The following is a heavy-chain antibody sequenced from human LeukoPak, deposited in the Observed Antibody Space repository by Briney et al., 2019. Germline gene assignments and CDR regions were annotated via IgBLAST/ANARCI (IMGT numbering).Heavy chain of an antibody. Sequence: ASVKVSCKASGYTFTSYYMHWVRQAPGQGLEWMGIINPSGGGTSYAQKFQGRVTMTRDTSTSTVYMELSSLRSEDTAVYYCARPESLLWFGELSGGLDYWGQGTLVTVSS. CDR3: ARPESLLWFGELSGGLDY. D-gene: IGHD3-10*01. V-gene: IGHV1-46*01. CDR2: INPSGGGT. J-gene: IGHJ4*02. CDR1: GYTFTSYY.